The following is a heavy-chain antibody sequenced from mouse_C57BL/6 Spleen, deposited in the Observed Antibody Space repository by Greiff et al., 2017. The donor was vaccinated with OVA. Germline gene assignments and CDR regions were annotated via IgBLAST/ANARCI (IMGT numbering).Heavy chain of an antibody. CDR3: AREIRGDAMDY. CDR1: GFTFSSYA. V-gene: IGHV5-4*01. CDR2: ISHGDGYT. D-gene: IGHD3-2*02. Sequence: EVQLKESGGGLVKPGGSLKLSCAASGFTFSSYAMPWVNQTPEKRLEWVATISHGDGYTEYPDNVKGKATISSDNATHNLYLQMSHLKSEDTAIYYCAREIRGDAMDYWGQGTSVTVSS. J-gene: IGHJ4*01.